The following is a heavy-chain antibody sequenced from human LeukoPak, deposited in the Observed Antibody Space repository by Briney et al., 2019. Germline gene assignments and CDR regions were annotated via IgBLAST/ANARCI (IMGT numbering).Heavy chain of an antibody. D-gene: IGHD3-9*01. J-gene: IGHJ6*02. V-gene: IGHV4-61*02. CDR3: ARGGDILTGYAMWFYYYGMDV. CDR1: GGSISSSSYY. Sequence: SETLSLTCTVSGGSISSSSYYWSWIRQPAGKGLEWIGRIYTSGSTNYNPSLKSRVTMSVDTSKNQFSLKLSSVTAADTAVYYCARGGDILTGYAMWFYYYGMDVWGQGTTVTVSS. CDR2: IYTSGST.